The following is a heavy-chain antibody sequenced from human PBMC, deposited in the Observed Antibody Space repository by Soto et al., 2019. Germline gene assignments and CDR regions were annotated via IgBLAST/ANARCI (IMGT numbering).Heavy chain of an antibody. Sequence: EVQLVETGGGLIQPGGSLRLSCAASGFTVSSNYMSWVRQAPGKGLEWVSVIYSGGSTYYADSVKGRFTISRDNSKNTLYLQMNSLRAEDTAVYYCAKDHRHTAIPPCWGQGTLVTVSS. CDR3: AKDHRHTAIPPC. D-gene: IGHD5-18*01. V-gene: IGHV3-53*02. J-gene: IGHJ4*02. CDR2: IYSGGST. CDR1: GFTVSSNY.